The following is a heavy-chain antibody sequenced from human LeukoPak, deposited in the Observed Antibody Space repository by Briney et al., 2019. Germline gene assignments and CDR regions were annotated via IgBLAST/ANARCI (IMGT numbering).Heavy chain of an antibody. J-gene: IGHJ4*02. CDR1: GYTFTDYY. CDR3: ARARGSGWYDY. Sequence: ASVKVSCKASGYTFTDYYVHWVRQAPGQGLERMGWINPNSGGTNYAQKFQGRVTMTRDTSISTAYMELSRLRSDDTAVYYCARARGSGWYDYWGQGTLVTVSS. D-gene: IGHD6-19*01. CDR2: INPNSGGT. V-gene: IGHV1-2*02.